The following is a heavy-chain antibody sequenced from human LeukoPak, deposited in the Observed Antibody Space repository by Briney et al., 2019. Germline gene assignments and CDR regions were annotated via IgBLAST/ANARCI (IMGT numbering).Heavy chain of an antibody. D-gene: IGHD4-23*01. V-gene: IGHV4-39*01. CDR3: ARQPTVVTPGAFDI. Sequence: PSETLSLTCTVSGGSISSSSYYWGWIRQPPGKGLEWIGSIYYSGSTYYNPSLKSRVTISVDTSKNQFSLKLSSVTAADTAVYYCARQPTVVTPGAFDIWGQGTMVTVSS. J-gene: IGHJ3*02. CDR2: IYYSGST. CDR1: GGSISSSSYY.